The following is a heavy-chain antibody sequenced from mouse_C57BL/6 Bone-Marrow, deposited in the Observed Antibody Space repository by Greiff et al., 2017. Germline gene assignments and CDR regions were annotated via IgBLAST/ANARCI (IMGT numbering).Heavy chain of an antibody. CDR2: INPNYGTT. D-gene: IGHD1-1*01. J-gene: IGHJ1*03. CDR3: ARASATVVAAYFDV. CDR1: GYSFTDYN. Sequence: EVQLQQSGPELVKPGASVKISCKASGYSFTDYNMNWVKQSNGQSLEWIGVINPNYGTTSYNQKFKGKATLTVDQSSSTAYMQLNSLTSEDSAVYYWARASATVVAAYFDVWGTGTTVTVSS. V-gene: IGHV1-39*01.